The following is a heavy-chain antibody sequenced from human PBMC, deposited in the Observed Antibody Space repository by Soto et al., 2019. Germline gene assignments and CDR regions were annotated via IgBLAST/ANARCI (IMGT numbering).Heavy chain of an antibody. J-gene: IGHJ6*02. V-gene: IGHV3-73*02. CDR2: IRSKANSYAT. Sequence: EVQLVESGGGLVQPGGSLKLSCAASGFTFSGSAMHWVRQASGKGLEWVGRIRSKANSYATAYAASVKGRFTISRDDSKNTAYLQMNSLKTEDTAVYYCTVSCIGSTSCYEPRSSYYYYAMDVWGQGTTVTVSS. CDR3: TVSCIGSTSCYEPRSSYYYYAMDV. CDR1: GFTFSGSA. D-gene: IGHD2-2*01.